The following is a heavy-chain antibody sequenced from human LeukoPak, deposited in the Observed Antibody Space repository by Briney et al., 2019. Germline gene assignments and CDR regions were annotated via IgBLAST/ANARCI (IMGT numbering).Heavy chain of an antibody. CDR3: ARYYYDSSGHQWYFDL. J-gene: IGHJ2*01. CDR2: PNSGNT. Sequence: PNSGNTGYAQKFQGRVTMTRNTSISTAYMELSSLRSEDTAVYYCARYYYDSSGHQWYFDLWGRGTLVTVSS. D-gene: IGHD3-22*01. V-gene: IGHV1-8*01.